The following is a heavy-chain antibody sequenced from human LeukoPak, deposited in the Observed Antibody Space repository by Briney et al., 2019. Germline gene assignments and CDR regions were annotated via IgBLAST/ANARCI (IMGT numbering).Heavy chain of an antibody. Sequence: SETLSLTCTVSGDSISSGGYYWSWIRQHPGKGLEWIGYIYYSGSTYYNPSLKSRVTISVDTSKNQFSLKLSSVTAADTAVYYCARVGGSGSSDYWGQGTLVTVSS. V-gene: IGHV4-31*03. D-gene: IGHD3-10*01. CDR2: IYYSGST. CDR1: GDSISSGGYY. CDR3: ARVGGSGSSDY. J-gene: IGHJ4*02.